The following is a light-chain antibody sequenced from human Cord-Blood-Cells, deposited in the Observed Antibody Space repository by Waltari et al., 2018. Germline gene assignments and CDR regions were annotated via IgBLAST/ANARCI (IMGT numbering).Light chain of an antibody. CDR1: SSDVGGYHY. CDR2: DVS. J-gene: IGLJ3*02. Sequence: QSALTQPASVSGSPGQSITISCTGTSSDVGGYHYVSWYQQHPVKAPKLMIYDVSNRPSGVSNRFSGSKSGNTASLTISGLQAEDEADYYCSSYTSSSTWVFGGGTKLTVL. CDR3: SSYTSSSTWV. V-gene: IGLV2-14*03.